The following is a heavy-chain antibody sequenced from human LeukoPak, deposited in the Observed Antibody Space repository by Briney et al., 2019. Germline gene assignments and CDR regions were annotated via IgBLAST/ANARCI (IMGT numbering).Heavy chain of an antibody. CDR3: ARSRDYDILTGYLNWFDP. CDR1: GYTLTSYA. J-gene: IGHJ5*02. V-gene: IGHV1-3*01. Sequence: EASVKVSCKASGYTLTSYAMHWVRQAPGQRLEWMGWINAGNGNTKYSQKFQGRVTITRDTSASTAYMELSSLRSEDTAVYYCARSRDYDILTGYLNWFDPWGQGTLVTVSS. CDR2: INAGNGNT. D-gene: IGHD3-9*01.